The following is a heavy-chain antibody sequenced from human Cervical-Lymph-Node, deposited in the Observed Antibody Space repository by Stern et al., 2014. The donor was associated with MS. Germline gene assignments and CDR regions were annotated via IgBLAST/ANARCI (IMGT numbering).Heavy chain of an antibody. J-gene: IGHJ4*02. CDR2: IFPGGSDI. Sequence: MQLVQSGAEVKKSGESLKISCKASGYTFNSDWIGWVRQMPGKGLEWIAIIFPGGSDIRYSPSFQGQVPISADKSSSTAYLQWNNLKASDTAIYYCARQRYFDYWGQGTLVTVSS. V-gene: IGHV5-51*01. CDR1: GYTFNSDW. CDR3: ARQRYFDY.